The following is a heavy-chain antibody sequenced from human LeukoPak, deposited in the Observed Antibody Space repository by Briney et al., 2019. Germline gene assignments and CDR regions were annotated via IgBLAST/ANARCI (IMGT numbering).Heavy chain of an antibody. CDR1: GDSFSSYH. CDR3: ARVGRGDHSWGSYYCDH. D-gene: IGHD3-16*01. Sequence: PSETLSLTCTVSGDSFSSYHWSWLRQPPGEGLEWIGYISSSGSTSYNPSLKSRVTMSVDTSKNQFSLKLRSVTAADTAVYYCARVGRGDHSWGSYYCDHWGQGTLVSVSS. J-gene: IGHJ4*02. V-gene: IGHV4-59*13. CDR2: ISSSGST.